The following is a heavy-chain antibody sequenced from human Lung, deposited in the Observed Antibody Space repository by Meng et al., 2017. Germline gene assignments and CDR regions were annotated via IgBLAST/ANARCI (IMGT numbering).Heavy chain of an antibody. Sequence: GESLKISCAASGFTFSSYEVNWVRQGPGKGLEWVSYISRTGSVKYYADSVKGRFTISRDNAKNSLYLQMNSLTVEDTALYYCARETGDGSGSYYNFWGQGALVTVSS. D-gene: IGHD3-10*01. CDR3: ARETGDGSGSYYNF. CDR2: ISRTGSVK. CDR1: GFTFSSYE. V-gene: IGHV3-48*03. J-gene: IGHJ4*02.